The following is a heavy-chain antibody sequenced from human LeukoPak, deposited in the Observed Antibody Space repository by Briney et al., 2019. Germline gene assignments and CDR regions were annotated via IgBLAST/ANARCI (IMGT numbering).Heavy chain of an antibody. CDR3: AKGSYYDSSGSFYFDY. CDR2: ISGSGDNT. V-gene: IGHV3-23*01. D-gene: IGHD3-22*01. Sequence: GGSLRLSCAASGFTFSSYAMSWVRQAPGKGLEWVSGISGSGDNTYYADSVKGRFTISRDNSKNTLYVQVNSLGTENTAAYYCAKGSYYDSSGSFYFDYWGQGTLVTVSS. J-gene: IGHJ4*02. CDR1: GFTFSSYA.